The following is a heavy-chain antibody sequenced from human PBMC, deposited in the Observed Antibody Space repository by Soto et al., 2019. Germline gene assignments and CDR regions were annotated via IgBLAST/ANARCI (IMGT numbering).Heavy chain of an antibody. V-gene: IGHV3-48*03. D-gene: IGHD4-17*01. CDR1: GFTFSNYE. CDR2: ISSSGSTI. Sequence: EGQLVESGGGLVQPGGSLRLSCAASGFTFSNYEMNWVRQAPGKGLEWVSWISSSGSTIYYADSVKGRFTIFRDNSKNTLYLQMNSLRAEDTAVYYCARDRRGTVTTHYYGMDVWGQGTTVTVSS. CDR3: ARDRRGTVTTHYYGMDV. J-gene: IGHJ6*02.